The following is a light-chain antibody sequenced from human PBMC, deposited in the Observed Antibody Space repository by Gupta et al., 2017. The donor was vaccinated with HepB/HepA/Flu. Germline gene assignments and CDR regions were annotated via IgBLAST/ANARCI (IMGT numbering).Light chain of an antibody. V-gene: IGKV1-39*01. J-gene: IGKJ4*01. CDR3: QQSYSTPPRLT. CDR1: QSISSY. CDR2: AAS. Sequence: DIQMTQSPSSLSASVGDRVTITCRASQSISSYLNWYQQKPGKAPKLLIYAASSLQSGVPSRFSGSGSGTDFTITISSLQPEDFATYYCQQSYSTPPRLTFGGGTKVEIK.